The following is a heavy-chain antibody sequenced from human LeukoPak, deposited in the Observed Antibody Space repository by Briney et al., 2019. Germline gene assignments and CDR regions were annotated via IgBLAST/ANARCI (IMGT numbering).Heavy chain of an antibody. CDR3: ARDGRFDY. J-gene: IGHJ4*02. CDR1: GFGFSTFW. D-gene: IGHD1-26*01. V-gene: IGHV3-7*01. CDR2: ISPDGSEK. Sequence: GGSLRLSCAASGFGFSTFWMSWVRQTPGRGLEWVAYISPDGSEKDSLDSVKGRFTISRDNAKNSLYLQMNSLRDEDTAVYYCARDGRFDYWGQGTLVTVSS.